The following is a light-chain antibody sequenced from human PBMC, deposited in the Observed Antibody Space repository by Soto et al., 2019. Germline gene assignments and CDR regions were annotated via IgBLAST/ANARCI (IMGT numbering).Light chain of an antibody. J-gene: IGLJ1*01. CDR3: SSYTSSSTLV. V-gene: IGLV2-14*01. Sequence: QSVLTQPASVSGSPGQSITISCTGTSSDVGGYNYVSWYQQHPGKAPKLMIYEVSNRPSGVSNRLSGSKSGNTASLTISGLQAEDEADYYCSSYTSSSTLVFGTGTEVTVL. CDR2: EVS. CDR1: SSDVGGYNY.